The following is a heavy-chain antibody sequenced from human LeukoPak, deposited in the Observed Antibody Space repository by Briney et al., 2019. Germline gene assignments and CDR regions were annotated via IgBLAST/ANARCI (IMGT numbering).Heavy chain of an antibody. CDR2: ISENGDRT. CDR1: GFAFGVFV. CDR3: VKDLSGWYSFDY. J-gene: IGHJ4*02. V-gene: IGHV3-64D*08. D-gene: IGHD6-19*01. Sequence: GGSLRLSCSASGFAFGVFVIHWDRQAPGKGLEYVSSISENGDRTNHADSVKGRFTISRDNSKNTLYLQMTSLRVEDTAVYYCVKDLSGWYSFDYWGQGTLVTVSS.